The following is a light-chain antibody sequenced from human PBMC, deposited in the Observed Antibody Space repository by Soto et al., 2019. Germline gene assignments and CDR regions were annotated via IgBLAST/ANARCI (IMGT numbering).Light chain of an antibody. CDR1: QSLSSY. Sequence: EIVLTPSPATVSLSPGESATLSCWASQSLSSYLAWYQQKPGQAPRLLIYDASNRANGIPARFTGSGSGTDFTLTISSLEPEDFAVYYCQQRSNWITVGQGTRLEIK. CDR2: DAS. V-gene: IGKV3-11*01. CDR3: QQRSNWIT. J-gene: IGKJ5*01.